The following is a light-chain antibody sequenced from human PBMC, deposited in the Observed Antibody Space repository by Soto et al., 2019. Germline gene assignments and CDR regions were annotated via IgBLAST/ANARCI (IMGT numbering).Light chain of an antibody. CDR2: DVS. CDR3: QQRSNWPLT. V-gene: IGKV3-11*01. CDR1: QSVTSF. Sequence: EIVLTQSPVTLSVSPGERATLSCRASQSVTSFLAWYQQKPGQAPRLLIYDVSNRATGIPARFSGSGSGTDFTLTISSLEPEDFAVYYCQQRSNWPLTFGGGTKVEIK. J-gene: IGKJ4*01.